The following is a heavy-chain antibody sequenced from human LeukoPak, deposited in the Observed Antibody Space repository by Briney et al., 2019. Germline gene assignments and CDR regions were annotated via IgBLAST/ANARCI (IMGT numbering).Heavy chain of an antibody. Sequence: GGSLRLSCAASGFTFSSYAMSWVRQAPGKGLEWVAVITYDGSNKYYADSVKGRFTISRDNSKNTLYLQMNSLRTEDTAVYYCAKGAGGYQLLFDNWFDPWGQGTLVTVSS. CDR3: AKGAGGYQLLFDNWFDP. D-gene: IGHD2-2*01. CDR2: ITYDGSNK. J-gene: IGHJ5*02. V-gene: IGHV3-30*18. CDR1: GFTFSSYA.